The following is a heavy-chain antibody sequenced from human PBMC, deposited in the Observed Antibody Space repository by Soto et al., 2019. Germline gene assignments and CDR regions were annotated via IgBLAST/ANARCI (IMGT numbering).Heavy chain of an antibody. CDR2: IYHSGST. J-gene: IGHJ5*02. Sequence: SETLSLTCAISGASISRGGYSWSWIRQPPGKGLEWIGYIYHSGSTYYNPSLKSRVTISVDRSKNQFSLKLSSVTAADTAVYYCARVPGPWGQGTLVTVSS. CDR3: ARVPGP. V-gene: IGHV4-30-2*01. CDR1: GASISRGGYS.